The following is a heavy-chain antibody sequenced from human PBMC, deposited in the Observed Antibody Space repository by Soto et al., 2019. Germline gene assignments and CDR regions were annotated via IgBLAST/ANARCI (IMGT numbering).Heavy chain of an antibody. CDR1: GGSFSGYY. Sequence: SETLSLTCAVYGGSFSGYYWSWIRQPPGKGLEWIGEINHSGSTNYNPSLKSRVTISVDTSKNQFSLKLSSVAAADTAVYYCARAKIAARPMYYWGQGTLVTVSS. J-gene: IGHJ4*02. V-gene: IGHV4-34*01. CDR2: INHSGST. D-gene: IGHD6-6*01. CDR3: ARAKIAARPMYY.